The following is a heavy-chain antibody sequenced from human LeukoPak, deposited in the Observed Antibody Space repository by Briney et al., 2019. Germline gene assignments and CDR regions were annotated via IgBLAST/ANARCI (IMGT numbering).Heavy chain of an antibody. CDR1: GFTFSDYH. Sequence: GGSLRLSCAASGFTFSDYHMSWIRQASGKGLEWVSYISSSGGTISYADSVKGRFTISRDNSKNTLYLQMNSLRAEDTAVYYCAKGIAAAGPKGAFDIWGQGTMVTVSS. V-gene: IGHV3-11*01. CDR3: AKGIAAAGPKGAFDI. D-gene: IGHD6-13*01. CDR2: ISSSGGTI. J-gene: IGHJ3*02.